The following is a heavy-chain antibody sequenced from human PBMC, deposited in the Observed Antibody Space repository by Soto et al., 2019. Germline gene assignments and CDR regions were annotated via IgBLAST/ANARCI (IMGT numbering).Heavy chain of an antibody. D-gene: IGHD3-10*01. J-gene: IGHJ4*02. Sequence: EVQLLESGGGLVQPGGSLRLSCAASGFTFSTYAMDWVRQAPGMELEWVSAISGSGGSIYYADSVKGRLTISRDNSKNALYLQMNSLTAEDTAVYYCARQGAGYYFDYWGQGTLVPVSS. CDR2: ISGSGGSI. V-gene: IGHV3-23*01. CDR3: ARQGAGYYFDY. CDR1: GFTFSTYA.